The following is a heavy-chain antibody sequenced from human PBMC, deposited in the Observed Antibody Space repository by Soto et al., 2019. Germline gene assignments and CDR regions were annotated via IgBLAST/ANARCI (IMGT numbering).Heavy chain of an antibody. CDR1: GYSFTSYW. V-gene: IGHV5-10-1*01. D-gene: IGHD3-3*02. Sequence: GESLTISCKGYGYSFTSYWISWVRQMPGKGLEWTGRLGPSASYTNYSPSFQGHATLPADKSISTAYLQWSSLKAADTAMYYCPSHGLHTFFFSCYAYYYDGMDVWGQGTTVTVS. CDR3: PSHGLHTFFFSCYAYYYDGMDV. CDR2: LGPSASYT. J-gene: IGHJ6*02.